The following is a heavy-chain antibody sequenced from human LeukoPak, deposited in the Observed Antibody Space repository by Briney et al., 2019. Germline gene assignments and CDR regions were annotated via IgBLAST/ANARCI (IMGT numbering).Heavy chain of an antibody. D-gene: IGHD2-2*01. V-gene: IGHV3-74*01. CDR1: GFTFSSYW. Sequence: GGSLRLSCAASGFTFSSYWMHWVRQAPGKGLVWVSRINSDGSSTTYVDSVKGRFTISRDNAKNTLYLQMNSLRAEDTAVYYCAYFACIGPSGEYFDYWGQGTLVTASS. J-gene: IGHJ4*02. CDR3: AYFACIGPSGEYFDY. CDR2: INSDGSST.